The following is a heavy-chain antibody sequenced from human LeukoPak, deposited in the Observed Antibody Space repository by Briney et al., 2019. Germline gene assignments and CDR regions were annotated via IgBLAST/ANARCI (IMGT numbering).Heavy chain of an antibody. V-gene: IGHV3-7*01. Sequence: PGGSLRLSCAASGFTFSSYWMSWVRQAPGKGLEWVANMKQDGSEKYYVDSVKGRFTISRDNAKNSLYLQMNSLRAEDTAVYYCARDTTVTDHVYYGMDVWGQGTTVTVSS. CDR2: MKQDGSEK. D-gene: IGHD4-17*01. J-gene: IGHJ6*02. CDR1: GFTFSSYW. CDR3: ARDTTVTDHVYYGMDV.